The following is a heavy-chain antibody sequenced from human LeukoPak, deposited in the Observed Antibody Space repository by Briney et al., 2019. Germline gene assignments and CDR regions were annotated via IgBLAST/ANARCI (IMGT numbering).Heavy chain of an antibody. CDR2: IYYSGST. J-gene: IGHJ4*02. Sequence: PSETLSLTCTVSGGSISSGGYYWSWIRQHPGKGLEWIGYIYYSGSTYYNSSLKSRVIISVDTSKNQFSLKLSSVTAADTAVYYCARDIAGRGYFDYWGQGTLVTVSS. CDR1: GGSISSGGYY. CDR3: ARDIAGRGYFDY. V-gene: IGHV4-31*03. D-gene: IGHD6-13*01.